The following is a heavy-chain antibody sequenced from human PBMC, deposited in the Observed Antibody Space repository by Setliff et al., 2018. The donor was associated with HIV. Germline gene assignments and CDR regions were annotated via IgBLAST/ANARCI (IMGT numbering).Heavy chain of an antibody. CDR3: ARAQSFSGGSLTLDF. CDR1: GDSFNDYF. CDR2: INHSGST. V-gene: IGHV4-34*01. Sequence: SETLSLTCAVYGDSFNDYFYTWIRQPPEKGLEWIGEINHSGSTIYNPSLQSRVTILVDTAKNQVSLKLTSVTAAGTAVYYCARAQSFSGGSLTLDFWGQGTLVTVSS. J-gene: IGHJ4*02. D-gene: IGHD2-15*01.